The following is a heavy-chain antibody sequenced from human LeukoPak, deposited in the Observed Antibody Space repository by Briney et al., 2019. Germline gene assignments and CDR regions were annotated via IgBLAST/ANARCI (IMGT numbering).Heavy chain of an antibody. D-gene: IGHD3-22*01. Sequence: SQTLSLTCTVSGGSISSGSYYWSWIRQPAGKGLEWIGRIYTSGSTNYNPSLKSRVTISVDTSKNQFSLKLSSVTAADTAVDYCARESWMYYYDSSGYYTGFDDWGQGTLVTVSS. CDR2: IYTSGST. V-gene: IGHV4-61*02. J-gene: IGHJ4*02. CDR3: ARESWMYYYDSSGYYTGFDD. CDR1: GGSISSGSYY.